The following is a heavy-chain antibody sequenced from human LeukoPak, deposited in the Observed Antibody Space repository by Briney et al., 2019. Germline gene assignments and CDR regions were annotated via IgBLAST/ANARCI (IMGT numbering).Heavy chain of an antibody. J-gene: IGHJ4*02. CDR1: GFIFSNYA. Sequence: GGSLRLSCAASGFIFSNYAMSWVRQAPGKGLEWVSAISDSGGSTYYADSVKGRFTISRDNSKNTLYLQMNSLRAEDTAVYFCAKEGVRGSGTYYNLKDYWGQGTLVTVSS. D-gene: IGHD3-10*01. CDR2: ISDSGGST. V-gene: IGHV3-23*01. CDR3: AKEGVRGSGTYYNLKDY.